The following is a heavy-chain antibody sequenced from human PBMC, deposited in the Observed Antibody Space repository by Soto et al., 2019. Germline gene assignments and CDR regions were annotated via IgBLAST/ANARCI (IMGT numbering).Heavy chain of an antibody. V-gene: IGHV3-23*01. CDR3: AKFLSPMIVVDLFDY. CDR2: ISGSGGST. CDR1: GVTFSSYA. J-gene: IGHJ4*02. Sequence: GGSLRLSCAASGVTFSSYAMSWVRQAPGKGLEWVSAISGSGGSTYYTDSVKGRFTISRDNSKNTLYLQMNSLRAEDTAVYYCAKFLSPMIVVDLFDYWGKGTLVTVSS. D-gene: IGHD3-22*01.